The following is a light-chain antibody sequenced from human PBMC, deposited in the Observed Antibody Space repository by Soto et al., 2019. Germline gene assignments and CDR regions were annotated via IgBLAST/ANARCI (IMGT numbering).Light chain of an antibody. Sequence: QSVLTQPASVSGSPGQSITISCTGTSSDVGAYNYVSWYQQHPGKAPKLLIYDVSNRPSGVSNRFSGSKSGNTASLTISGLQAEDESDYYCSSYTSSSTLVFGTGNKVTVL. CDR2: DVS. J-gene: IGLJ1*01. CDR1: SSDVGAYNY. CDR3: SSYTSSSTLV. V-gene: IGLV2-14*01.